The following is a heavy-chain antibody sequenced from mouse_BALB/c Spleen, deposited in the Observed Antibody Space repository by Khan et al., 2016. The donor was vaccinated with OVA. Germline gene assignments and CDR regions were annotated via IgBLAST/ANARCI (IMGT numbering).Heavy chain of an antibody. CDR2: ISPNSDGS. CDR1: GYTFTSYV. D-gene: IGHD1-1*01. Sequence: VQLQQSGPELVKPGASVKMSCKASGYTFTSYVMHWVKQKPRQGLEWIGYISPNSDGSKYNEKFRGNATLTSDKSSSTAYMELSSLTSEDSAVYYGLRSLFDYGSAYEGFAYWGQGTLVTVSA. V-gene: IGHV1S136*01. CDR3: LRSLFDYGSAYEGFAY. J-gene: IGHJ3*01.